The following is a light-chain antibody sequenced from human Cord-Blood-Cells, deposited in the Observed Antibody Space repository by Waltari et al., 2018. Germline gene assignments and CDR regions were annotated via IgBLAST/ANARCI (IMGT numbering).Light chain of an antibody. CDR1: QSISSW. V-gene: IGKV1-5*01. J-gene: IGKJ2*01. Sequence: DIQMTQSPYTLSASVGHRVTITCRASQSISSWLAWYQQKPGKAPKLLIYDASSLESGVPSRFSGSGSGTEFTLTISSLQPDDFATYYCQQYNSYSYTFGQGTKLEIK. CDR2: DAS. CDR3: QQYNSYSYT.